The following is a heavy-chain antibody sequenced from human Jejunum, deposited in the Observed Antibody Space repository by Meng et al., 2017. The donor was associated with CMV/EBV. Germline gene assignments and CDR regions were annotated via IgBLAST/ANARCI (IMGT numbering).Heavy chain of an antibody. Sequence: CAGSGYNFDPYWVAWVRQMPGQGLEWMGIIYPGDSDTKYGPSFQGQVTFSADKSINTAYLQWSSLKTSDTATYYCAREGARGMDVWGQGTTVTVSS. V-gene: IGHV5-51*01. CDR2: IYPGDSDT. CDR1: GYNFDPYW. CDR3: AREGARGMDV. J-gene: IGHJ6*02. D-gene: IGHD3-10*01.